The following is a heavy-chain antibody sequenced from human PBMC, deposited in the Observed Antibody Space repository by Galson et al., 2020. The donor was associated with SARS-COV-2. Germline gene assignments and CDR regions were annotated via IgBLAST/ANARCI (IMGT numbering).Heavy chain of an antibody. J-gene: IGHJ6*02. CDR3: ARVAVVVIMVDGMDV. D-gene: IGHD3-22*01. Sequence: GESLKISCAASGFTFSSYAMHWVRQAPGKGLEWVAVISYDGSNKYYADSVKGRFTISRDNSKNTLYLQMNSLRAEDTAVYYCARVAVVVIMVDGMDVWGQGTTVTVSS. V-gene: IGHV3-30-3*01. CDR2: ISYDGSNK. CDR1: GFTFSSYA.